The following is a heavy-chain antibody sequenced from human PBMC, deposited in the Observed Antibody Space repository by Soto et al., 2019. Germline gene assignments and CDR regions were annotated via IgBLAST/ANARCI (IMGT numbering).Heavy chain of an antibody. CDR1: GYTFTTYG. Sequence: GASVKVSCKASGYTFTTYGFIWVRQAPGQGLEWMGWISAYNGNTNYAQKFQGRVTMTTHTSTSTAYVELRSLRSDDTAVYYCARVSTQLAAHNAYWGQGTLVTVSS. CDR2: ISAYNGNT. V-gene: IGHV1-18*01. CDR3: ARVSTQLAAHNAY. D-gene: IGHD6-6*01. J-gene: IGHJ4*02.